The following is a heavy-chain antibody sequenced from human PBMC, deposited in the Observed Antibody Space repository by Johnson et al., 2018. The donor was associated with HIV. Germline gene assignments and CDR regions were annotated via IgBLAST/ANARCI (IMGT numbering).Heavy chain of an antibody. Sequence: QVQLVESGGGVVQPGRSLRLSCAASGFAFSSYTMHWVRQVPGKGLDWVAVISYTGGSIDYAGSVKGRSTISRDNSKNTLYLQMNSLRAEDTAVYYCAREREDYGLDIWGQGTMVTVSS. V-gene: IGHV3-30-3*01. CDR3: AREREDYGLDI. CDR2: ISYTGGSI. J-gene: IGHJ3*02. CDR1: GFAFSSYT. D-gene: IGHD4/OR15-4a*01.